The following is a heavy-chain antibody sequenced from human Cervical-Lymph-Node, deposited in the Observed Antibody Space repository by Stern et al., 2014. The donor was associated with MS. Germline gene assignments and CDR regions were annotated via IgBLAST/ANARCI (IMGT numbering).Heavy chain of an antibody. CDR1: GFVFSGFG. Sequence: VQLLESGGGVVQPGRSLRLSCAASGFVFSGFGMHWVRQAPGKGLEWVGVISYDGTNKNYGESVKGRATISRDNSKNTLYLQVNSLRAEDTAVYYCARSSPMALRYGMDVWGRGTTVIVSS. D-gene: IGHD3-16*01. CDR3: ARSSPMALRYGMDV. CDR2: ISYDGTNK. V-gene: IGHV3-33*01. J-gene: IGHJ6*02.